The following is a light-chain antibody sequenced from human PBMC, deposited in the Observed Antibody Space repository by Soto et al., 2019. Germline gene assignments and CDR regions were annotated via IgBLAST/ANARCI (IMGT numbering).Light chain of an antibody. CDR1: QDIRSW. V-gene: IGKV1-12*01. Sequence: DIQLTQSPSSVSASIGDRVTITCWASQDIRSWLAWYQQKAGKAPKLVISAASTLQRGVPSRFSGSGFGTNFTLAITSLQPEDFATYYGQQANSFPITFGQGTRLDIK. J-gene: IGKJ5*01. CDR2: AAS. CDR3: QQANSFPIT.